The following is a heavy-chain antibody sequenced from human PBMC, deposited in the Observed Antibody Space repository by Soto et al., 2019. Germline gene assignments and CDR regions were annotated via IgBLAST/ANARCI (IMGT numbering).Heavy chain of an antibody. CDR2: MNPNSGNT. CDR1: GYTFTSYD. CDR3: ARVAYSNYYYYYMDV. J-gene: IGHJ6*03. V-gene: IGHV1-8*01. D-gene: IGHD4-4*01. Sequence: GASVKVSCEASGYTFTSYDINWVRQATGQGLEWMGWMNPNSGNTGYAQKFQGRVTMTRNTSISTAYMELSSLRSEDTAVYYCARVAYSNYYYYYMDVWGKGTTVTVSS.